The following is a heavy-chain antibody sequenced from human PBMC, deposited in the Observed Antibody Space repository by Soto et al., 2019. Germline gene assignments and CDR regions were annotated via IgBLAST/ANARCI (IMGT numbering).Heavy chain of an antibody. CDR2: ISYSGTT. CDR3: ATRTALPHCYYRGLDV. J-gene: IGHJ6*02. Sequence: SETLSLTCTVSGASLNSYYWNWIRQPPGGGLEWLGFISYSGTTNYNPSLRSRVAISIDPSKNQFSLKLTSVTAADTAVYYYATRTALPHCYYRGLDVWGQGTTVTVSS. V-gene: IGHV4-59*01. D-gene: IGHD2-21*02. CDR1: GASLNSYY.